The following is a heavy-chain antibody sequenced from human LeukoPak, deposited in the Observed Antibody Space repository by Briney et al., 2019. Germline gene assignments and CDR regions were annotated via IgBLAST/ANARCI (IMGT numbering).Heavy chain of an antibody. D-gene: IGHD3-16*01. CDR1: GLSFSNYW. Sequence: GGSLRLSCEVSGLSFSNYWMHWVRQAPGKELGWVGRTNLHGTAVDYADSVKGRFIISRDNAKHTLFLQMNSLRVEDTAVYYCASAYTYVRLGDHWGQGTLVTVPS. V-gene: IGHV3-74*01. CDR3: ASAYTYVRLGDH. J-gene: IGHJ4*02. CDR2: TNLHGTAV.